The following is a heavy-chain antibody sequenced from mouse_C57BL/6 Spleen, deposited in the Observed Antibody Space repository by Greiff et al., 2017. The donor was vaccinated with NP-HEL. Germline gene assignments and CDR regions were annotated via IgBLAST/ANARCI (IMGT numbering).Heavy chain of an antibody. CDR1: GFTFSDYY. D-gene: IGHD2-5*01. CDR2: INYDGSST. Sequence: EVQLLESEGGLVQPGSSMKLSCTASGFTFSDYYMAWVRQVPEKGLEWVANINYDGSSTYYLDSLKSRFIISRDNAKNILYLQMSSLKSEETATYYCARDDSNYPFAYWGQGTLVTVSA. CDR3: ARDDSNYPFAY. V-gene: IGHV5-16*01. J-gene: IGHJ3*01.